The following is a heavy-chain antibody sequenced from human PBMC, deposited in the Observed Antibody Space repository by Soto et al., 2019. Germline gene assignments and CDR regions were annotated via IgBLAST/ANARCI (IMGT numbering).Heavy chain of an antibody. V-gene: IGHV3-23*01. CDR1: GFTLSNYS. CDR3: ARHGERSFDY. D-gene: IGHD3-10*01. Sequence: EVQLLESGGGLIHPGGSLRLSCVASGFTLSNYSMSWVRQAPGKGLEWVSAGSSGSNTYYADSVKGRFTISRDNSKNTVYLQMNSLRVEDTAIYYCARHGERSFDYWGQGTLVTVSS. CDR2: GSSGSNT. J-gene: IGHJ4*02.